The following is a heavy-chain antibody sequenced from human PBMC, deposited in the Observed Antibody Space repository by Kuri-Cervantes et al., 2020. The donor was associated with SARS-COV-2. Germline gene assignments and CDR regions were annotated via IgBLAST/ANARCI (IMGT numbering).Heavy chain of an antibody. Sequence: SETLSLTCTVSGGTISSCVYYWSWIRQPPGQGLVGIGYKYYSGSTYYNPSLKSRVTISVNTSKNQFSQKQSSVTAADTAVYYSARERAEYSYSYMDVWGKGTTVTVSS. CDR1: GGTISSCVYY. J-gene: IGHJ6*03. CDR3: ARERAEYSYSYMDV. CDR2: KYYSGST. V-gene: IGHV4-30-4*08.